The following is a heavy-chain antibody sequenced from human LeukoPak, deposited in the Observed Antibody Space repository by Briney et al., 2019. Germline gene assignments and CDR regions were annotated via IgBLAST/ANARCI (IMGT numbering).Heavy chain of an antibody. V-gene: IGHV4-59*01. CDR3: ARRDGYKIFDY. D-gene: IGHD5-24*01. Sequence: SETLSLTCTVSGGSISNYYWSWIRQPPGKGLEWIAYINYSGSTNYNPSLKSRVTISVDTSKNHFSLTLSSVTAADTAVYYCARRDGYKIFDYWGQGTLVTVSS. J-gene: IGHJ4*02. CDR2: INYSGST. CDR1: GGSISNYY.